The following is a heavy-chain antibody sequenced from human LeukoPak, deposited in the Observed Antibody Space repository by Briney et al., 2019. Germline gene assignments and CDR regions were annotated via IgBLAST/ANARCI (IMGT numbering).Heavy chain of an antibody. Sequence: GGSLRLSCVASGFTFSSNGMHWVRQAPGKGLEWVTFIQYDGSKKYYADSVKGRFTISRDNSKNTLYLQMNSLRAEDTAVYYCARGPRSYYDILTGYYYYYYYMDVWGKGTTVTVSS. CDR1: GFTFSSNG. D-gene: IGHD3-9*01. CDR2: IQYDGSKK. V-gene: IGHV3-30*02. CDR3: ARGPRSYYDILTGYYYYYYYMDV. J-gene: IGHJ6*03.